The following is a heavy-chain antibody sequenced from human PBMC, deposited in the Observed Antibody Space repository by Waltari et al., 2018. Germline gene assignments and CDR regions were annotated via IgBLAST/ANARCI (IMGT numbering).Heavy chain of an antibody. CDR1: GGSISGSY. V-gene: IGHV4-4*07. CDR3: ARADYGSGNFDY. J-gene: IGHJ4*02. D-gene: IGHD3-10*01. CDR2: FYTTGST. Sequence: QVQLQESGPGLVKPSETLSLTCTLPGGSISGSYWSWLRQAAGKGLEWIGRFYTTGSTNYNPSLKSRIIMSVDTSKNQFSLKLSSVTAADTAVYYCARADYGSGNFDYWGQGTLVTVSS.